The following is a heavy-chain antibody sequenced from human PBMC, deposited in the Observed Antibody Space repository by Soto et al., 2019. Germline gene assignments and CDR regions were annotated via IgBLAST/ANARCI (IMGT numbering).Heavy chain of an antibody. J-gene: IGHJ3*02. CDR2: ISAYNGNT. D-gene: IGHD2-2*02. CDR1: GYTFTSYG. Sequence: ASVQVSCKASGYTFTSYGISWVRQATGQGIEWMGWISAYNGNTNYAQKLRGRVTMTTDTSMSTAYMKLRSLRSDDTAMYYCAREGAWQSYTIDAFDIWGQGTMVTVSS. CDR3: AREGAWQSYTIDAFDI. V-gene: IGHV1-18*01.